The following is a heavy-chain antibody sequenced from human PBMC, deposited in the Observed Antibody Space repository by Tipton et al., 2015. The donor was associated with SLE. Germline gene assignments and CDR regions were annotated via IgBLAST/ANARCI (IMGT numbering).Heavy chain of an antibody. CDR3: AREGTKGVAFDI. Sequence: TLSLTCAVYGGSFSGYYWSWIRQPPGKGLEWIGEINHSGSTNYNPSLKSRVTISVDTSKNQFSLNLSSVTAADTAVYYCAREGTKGVAFDIWGQGTIVTVSS. V-gene: IGHV4-34*01. D-gene: IGHD2-8*01. J-gene: IGHJ3*02. CDR1: GGSFSGYY. CDR2: INHSGST.